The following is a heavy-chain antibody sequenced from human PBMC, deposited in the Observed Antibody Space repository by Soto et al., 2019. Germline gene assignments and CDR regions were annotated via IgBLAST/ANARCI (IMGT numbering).Heavy chain of an antibody. J-gene: IGHJ2*01. V-gene: IGHV4-59*01. CDR3: SRGGRYWYFDL. D-gene: IGHD3-16*01. CDR1: GGSLSSYY. Sequence: QVQLQESGPGLVKPSETLSLTCTVSGGSLSSYYWSWIRQPPGKGLEWLGYIYYSGSTNYNPSLKGRVTISVDAFKNPFSLKLSSVTAADTAVYYCSRGGRYWYFDLWGRGTLVTVSS. CDR2: IYYSGST.